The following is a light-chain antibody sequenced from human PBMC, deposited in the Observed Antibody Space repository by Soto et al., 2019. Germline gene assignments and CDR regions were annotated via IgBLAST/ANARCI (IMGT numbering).Light chain of an antibody. CDR1: QTISSW. J-gene: IGKJ1*01. V-gene: IGKV1-5*03. CDR2: KAS. CDR3: QHYNSYSEA. Sequence: DIQMTQSPSTLSGSVGARVTTTFRASQTISSWLAWYQQKPGKAAKLLIYKASTLKSGVASRFSGSGSGTEFTLTTSSLQPDDFATSYCQHYNSYSEAFGQGTKVDI.